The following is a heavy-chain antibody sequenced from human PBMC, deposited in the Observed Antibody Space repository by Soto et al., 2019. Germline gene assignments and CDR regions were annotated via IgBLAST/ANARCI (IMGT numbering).Heavy chain of an antibody. D-gene: IGHD3-10*01. J-gene: IGHJ4*02. CDR3: ARHNYGSGSTYFDY. CDR2: IYYSGST. Sequence: SETLSLTCTVSGGSISSSSYYWGWIRQPPGKGLEWIGIIYYSGSTNYNPSLKSRVTISVDTSKNQFSLKLNSMTAADTAVYYCARHNYGSGSTYFDYWGQGTLVTVSS. CDR1: GGSISSSSYY. V-gene: IGHV4-39*01.